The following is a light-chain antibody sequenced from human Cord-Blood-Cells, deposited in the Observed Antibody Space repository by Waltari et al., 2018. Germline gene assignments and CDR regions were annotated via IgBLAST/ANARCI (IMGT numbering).Light chain of an antibody. CDR2: DGS. CDR1: SSDVGGYNY. CDR3: SSYTSSSTLV. J-gene: IGLJ2*01. V-gene: IGLV2-14*01. Sequence: QSALTQPASVSGSPGQSITISCTGTSSDVGGYNYVSWYQQPPGKDPKLMIYDGSNRPSGVSNRFSGSKAGNTASLTISGLQAEDEADYYCSSYTSSSTLVFGGGTKLTVL.